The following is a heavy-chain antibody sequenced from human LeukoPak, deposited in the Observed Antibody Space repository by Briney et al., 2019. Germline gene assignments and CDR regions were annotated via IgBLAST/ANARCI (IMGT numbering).Heavy chain of an antibody. J-gene: IGHJ6*02. V-gene: IGHV3-23*01. CDR2: ISGSGGST. CDR3: AKYGDYDYYYYGMDV. CDR1: GFTFSSYA. D-gene: IGHD4-17*01. Sequence: GGSLRLSCAASGFTFSSYAMSWVRQAPGKGLEWVSAISGSGGSTYYADSVKGRFTISRDNSKNTLYPQMNSLRAEDTAVYYCAKYGDYDYYYYGMDVWGQGTTVTVSS.